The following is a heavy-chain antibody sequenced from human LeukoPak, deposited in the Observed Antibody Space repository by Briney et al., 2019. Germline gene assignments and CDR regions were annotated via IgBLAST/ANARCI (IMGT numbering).Heavy chain of an antibody. J-gene: IGHJ4*02. CDR3: AKELYYHDSSGSYYFDY. Sequence: ETLSLTCTVSGGSISSYYWSWVRQAPGKGLEWVSAISGSGGSTYYADSVKGRFTISRDNFKNTLHLQMNSLRAEDSAVYYCAKELYYHDSSGSYYFDYWGQGALVTVSS. CDR2: ISGSGGST. V-gene: IGHV3-23*01. D-gene: IGHD3-22*01. CDR1: GGSISSYY.